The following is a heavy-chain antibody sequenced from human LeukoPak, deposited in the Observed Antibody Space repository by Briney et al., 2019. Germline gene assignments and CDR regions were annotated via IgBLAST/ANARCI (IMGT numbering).Heavy chain of an antibody. D-gene: IGHD3-3*01. Sequence: GGSLRLSCAASGFTFNSFGMNWVRQAPGKGLDWVAFIRYDGSTLYYSDSVQGRFTISRDNSKNTLYLQLTSLRGEDTAVYYCAKDAGFWSGYYEWNYYYYMDVWGKGTTVTVSS. J-gene: IGHJ6*03. CDR3: AKDAGFWSGYYEWNYYYYMDV. CDR1: GFTFNSFG. V-gene: IGHV3-30*02. CDR2: IRYDGSTL.